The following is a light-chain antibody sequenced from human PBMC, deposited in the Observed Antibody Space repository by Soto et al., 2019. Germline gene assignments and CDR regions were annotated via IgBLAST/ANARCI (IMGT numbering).Light chain of an antibody. CDR1: SSDVGGYNY. CDR3: SSYAASNNFYFV. CDR2: EVT. Sequence: QSVLTQPPSASGSPGQSVTISCTGTSSDVGGYNYVSWYQQYPGRAPKLMIYEVTKRPSGVPDRFSGSKSGNTASLTVSGLQAEDEGDYYCSSYAASNNFYFVFGGGTQLT. V-gene: IGLV2-8*01. J-gene: IGLJ3*02.